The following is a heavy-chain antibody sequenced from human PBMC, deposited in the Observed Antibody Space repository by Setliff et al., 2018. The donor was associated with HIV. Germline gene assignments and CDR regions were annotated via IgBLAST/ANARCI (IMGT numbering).Heavy chain of an antibody. V-gene: IGHV3-7*01. CDR3: ARDLNLAFDY. CDR1: GFTFRTYW. J-gene: IGHJ4*02. D-gene: IGHD1-1*01. Sequence: GGSLRLSCAVSGFTFRTYWMSWVRQTPGKGLEWVANIKQDGSQKYYVDSVKGRFTISRDNAKNSLYLQMNSLRAEDTAVYYCARDLNLAFDYWGQGTLVTVSS. CDR2: IKQDGSQK.